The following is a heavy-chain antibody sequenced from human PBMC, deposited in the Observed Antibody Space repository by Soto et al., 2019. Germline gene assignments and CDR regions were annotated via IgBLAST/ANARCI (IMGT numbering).Heavy chain of an antibody. D-gene: IGHD4-17*01. CDR3: ARTSSHTVTTPFDY. J-gene: IGHJ4*02. V-gene: IGHV4-31*03. CDR2: IYYSGIT. CDR1: GGSISSGGYY. Sequence: TLSLTCTVSGGSISSGGYYWSWIRQHPGKGLEGIGYIYYSGITYYNPSLKRRVTISVHTSKNQFSLKLSSVTAADTAVYYCARTSSHTVTTPFDYWGQGTLVTVSS.